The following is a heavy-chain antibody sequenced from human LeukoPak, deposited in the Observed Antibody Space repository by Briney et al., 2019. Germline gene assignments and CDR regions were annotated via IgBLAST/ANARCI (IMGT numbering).Heavy chain of an antibody. CDR3: ASGYSSGLDY. CDR2: IIPIFGTA. J-gene: IGHJ4*02. V-gene: IGHV1-69*06. D-gene: IGHD6-19*01. Sequence: EASVKVSCKASGGTFSSYAISWVRQAPGQGLAWMGGIIPIFGTANYAQKFQGRVTITADKSTSTAYMELSSLRSEDTAVYYCASGYSSGLDYWGQGTLVTVSS. CDR1: GGTFSSYA.